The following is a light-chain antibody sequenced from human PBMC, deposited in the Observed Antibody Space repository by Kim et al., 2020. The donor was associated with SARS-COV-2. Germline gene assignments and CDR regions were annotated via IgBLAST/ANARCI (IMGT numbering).Light chain of an antibody. Sequence: DIQMTQSPSSLSASVGDRVTTTCQASQDISNYLNWYQQKPGKAPKLLIYDASNLETGVPSRFSRSGSGTDFTFTISSLQPEDIATYYCQQYDNLPYTFGQGTKLEI. V-gene: IGKV1-33*01. CDR2: DAS. J-gene: IGKJ2*01. CDR1: QDISNY. CDR3: QQYDNLPYT.